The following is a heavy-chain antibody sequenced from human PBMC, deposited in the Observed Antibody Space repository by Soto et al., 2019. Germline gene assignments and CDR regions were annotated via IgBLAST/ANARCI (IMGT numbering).Heavy chain of an antibody. CDR1: GFTFSSYA. CDR2: IIVGGGST. J-gene: IGHJ4*02. V-gene: IGHV3-23*01. Sequence: GGSLRLSCAASGFTFSSYAMSWVRQAPGKGLEWVSAIIVGGGSTYYADSVKGRFTISRDKSKNTLYLKMNSLRAEDTAVYYCARGGGEGWLQFVFSIADFDYWGQGTLVTVSS. CDR3: ARGGGEGWLQFVFSIADFDY. D-gene: IGHD5-12*01.